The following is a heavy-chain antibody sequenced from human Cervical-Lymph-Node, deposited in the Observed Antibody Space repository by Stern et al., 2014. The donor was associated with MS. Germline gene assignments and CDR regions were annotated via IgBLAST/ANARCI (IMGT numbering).Heavy chain of an antibody. CDR3: ASGGYSTSPEDNRFDY. CDR2: ISANNGKT. V-gene: IGHV1-18*01. J-gene: IGHJ4*02. Sequence: QVQLVQSGAEVKKPGASVKVSCKASGYTFTSYGISWVRQAPGQGLEWMGWISANNGKTNYAQKFQGRVTMTIDTSTSTAYMELRSLRSDDTAVYYCASGGYSTSPEDNRFDYWGQGTLVTVSS. CDR1: GYTFTSYG. D-gene: IGHD6-13*01.